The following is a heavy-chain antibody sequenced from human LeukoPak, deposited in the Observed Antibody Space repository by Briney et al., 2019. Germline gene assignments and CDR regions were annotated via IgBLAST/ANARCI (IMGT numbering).Heavy chain of an antibody. CDR3: ARGSTGYSSTWYNY. J-gene: IGHJ4*02. Sequence: SETLSLTCTVSGGSVSSGSYYWSWIRQPPGKGLEWIGYIYYSGSTNHNPSLKSRVTISVDTSKNHFSLKLSSVTAADTAIYYCARGSTGYSSTWYNYWGQGTLVTVSS. D-gene: IGHD6-13*01. CDR1: GGSVSSGSYY. CDR2: IYYSGST. V-gene: IGHV4-61*03.